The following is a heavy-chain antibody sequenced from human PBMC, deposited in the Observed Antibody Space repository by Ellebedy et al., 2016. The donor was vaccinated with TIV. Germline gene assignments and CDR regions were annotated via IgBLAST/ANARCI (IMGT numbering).Heavy chain of an antibody. CDR3: ARQGVLVTVIPYGMDV. V-gene: IGHV1-46*01. CDR1: GYLFTTYY. CDR2: IIGMFGTT. D-gene: IGHD2-21*02. J-gene: IGHJ6*02. Sequence: ASVKVSCKASGYLFTTYYMHWLRQAPGQGLEWMGGIIGMFGTTSYAQKFLGRVSITADKSISTAYLQWTSLKASDTAIYYCARQGVLVTVIPYGMDVWGQGTTVTVSS.